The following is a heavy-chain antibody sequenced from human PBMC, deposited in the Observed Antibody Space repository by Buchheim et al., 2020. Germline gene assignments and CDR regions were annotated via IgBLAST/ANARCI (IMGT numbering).Heavy chain of an antibody. CDR1: GGSISSGGYY. Sequence: QVQLQESGPGLVKPSQTLSLTCTVSGGSISSGGYYWSWIRQHPGKGLEWIGYIYYSGSTYYNPSLKSRVTISVDTSKNQFSLKLSSVTAADTAVYYCARGLSYWAMGGWSMGDYYYYYGMDVWGQGTT. CDR3: ARGLSYWAMGGWSMGDYYYYYGMDV. D-gene: IGHD6-19*01. J-gene: IGHJ6*02. CDR2: IYYSGST. V-gene: IGHV4-31*03.